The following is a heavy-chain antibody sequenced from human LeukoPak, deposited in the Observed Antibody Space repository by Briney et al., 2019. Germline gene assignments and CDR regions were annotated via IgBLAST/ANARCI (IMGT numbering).Heavy chain of an antibody. CDR1: GGSISSYY. CDR3: ARFSSGFFGVVNAFDI. D-gene: IGHD3-3*01. Sequence: SETLSLTCTVSGGSISSYYRSWIRQPPGKGLEWIGYIYYSGSTNYNPSLKSRVTISVDTSKNQFSLKLSSVTAADTAVYYCARFSSGFFGVVNAFDIWGQGTMVTVSS. CDR2: IYYSGST. V-gene: IGHV4-59*01. J-gene: IGHJ3*02.